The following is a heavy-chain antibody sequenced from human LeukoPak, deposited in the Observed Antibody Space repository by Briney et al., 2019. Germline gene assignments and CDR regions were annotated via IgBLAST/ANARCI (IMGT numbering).Heavy chain of an antibody. Sequence: ASVKVSCKTSGYTFTGYYMHWVRQAPGQGLEWMGRIIPILGIANYAQKFQGRVTITADKSTSTAYMELSSLRSEDTAVYYCARENYYDSSLFPDYWGQGTLVTVSS. CDR1: GYTFTGYY. CDR3: ARENYYDSSLFPDY. D-gene: IGHD3-22*01. CDR2: IIPILGIA. J-gene: IGHJ4*02. V-gene: IGHV1-69*04.